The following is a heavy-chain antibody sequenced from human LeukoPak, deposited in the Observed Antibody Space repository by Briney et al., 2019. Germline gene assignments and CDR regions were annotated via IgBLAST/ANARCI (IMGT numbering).Heavy chain of an antibody. J-gene: IGHJ5*02. V-gene: IGHV3-23*01. CDR2: ISGSGGST. CDR3: AKDWTGLYDYVWGSYRYGP. Sequence: GGSLRLSCAASGFTFSSYAMSWVRQAPGKGLEWVSAISGSGGSTYYADSVKGRFTISRDNSKNTLYLQMNSLRAEDTAVYYCAKDWTGLYDYVWGSYRYGPWGQGTLVTVSS. CDR1: GFTFSSYA. D-gene: IGHD3-16*02.